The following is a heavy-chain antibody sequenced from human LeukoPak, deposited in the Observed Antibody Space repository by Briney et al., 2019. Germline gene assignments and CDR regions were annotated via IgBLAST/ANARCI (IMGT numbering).Heavy chain of an antibody. Sequence: GASVKVSCKASGYTFTSYYMHWVRQAPGQGLEWMGIINPSGGSTSYAQKFQGRVTMTRDTSTSTVYMELSSLRSEDTAVYYCARGDGSSDYYDSSGYWELSFDYWGQGTLVTVSS. D-gene: IGHD3-22*01. CDR3: ARGDGSSDYYDSSGYWELSFDY. CDR1: GYTFTSYY. CDR2: INPSGGST. J-gene: IGHJ4*02. V-gene: IGHV1-46*01.